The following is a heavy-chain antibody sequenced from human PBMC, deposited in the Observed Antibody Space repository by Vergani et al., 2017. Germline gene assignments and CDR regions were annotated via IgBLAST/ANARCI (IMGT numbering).Heavy chain of an antibody. V-gene: IGHV1-69*01. Sequence: QVQLVQSGAEVKKPGASVKVSCRASGYSFSSYDISWVRQATGQGLEWMGGIIPIFGTANYAQKFQGRVTITADESTSTAYMELSSLRSEDTAVYYCASRDITIFGVVIIRGYYYYGMDVWGQGTTVTVSS. J-gene: IGHJ6*02. CDR3: ASRDITIFGVVIIRGYYYYGMDV. D-gene: IGHD3-3*01. CDR2: IIPIFGTA. CDR1: GYSFSSYD.